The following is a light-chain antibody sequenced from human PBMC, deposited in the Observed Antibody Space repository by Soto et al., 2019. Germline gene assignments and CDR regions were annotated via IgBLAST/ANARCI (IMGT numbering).Light chain of an antibody. V-gene: IGKV3-15*01. CDR1: QSLTTY. J-gene: IGKJ4*01. Sequence: EVVMTQSLATLSVSPGETATLSCRASQSLTTYLAWYQQKPDQAPRLLIYGISTRATDVPARFSGSGSGTEFTLTISGLQSEDFAVYYCQQYNKWPLTFGGGTKVEIK. CDR2: GIS. CDR3: QQYNKWPLT.